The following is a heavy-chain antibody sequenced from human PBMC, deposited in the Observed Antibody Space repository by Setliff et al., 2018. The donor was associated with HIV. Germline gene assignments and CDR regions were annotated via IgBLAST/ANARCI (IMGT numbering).Heavy chain of an antibody. CDR3: ARAGSGDYYDSSGYDI. Sequence: GGSLRLSCAASGLTFSSYWMSWVRQAPGKGLEWVANIKQDGSEKYYVDSVKGRFTISRDNAKNSLYLQMNSLRAEDTAVYYCARAGSGDYYDSSGYDIWGQGTMVTVSS. CDR2: IKQDGSEK. D-gene: IGHD3-22*01. CDR1: GLTFSSYW. J-gene: IGHJ3*02. V-gene: IGHV3-7*01.